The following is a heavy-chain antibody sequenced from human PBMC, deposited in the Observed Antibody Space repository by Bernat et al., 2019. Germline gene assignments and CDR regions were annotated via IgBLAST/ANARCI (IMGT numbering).Heavy chain of an antibody. V-gene: IGHV3-33*01. J-gene: IGHJ4*02. CDR3: ARAANCLITSCAIDS. Sequence: QVQLVESGGGVVQPGRSLRLSCAASGFTFSNYGMHWVRQAPGKGLEWVALIWYDGSNKYYADSVKGRFTISRDNSKNTLYLQMNSLRAEDTAVYYCARAANCLITSCAIDSWGQGTLVTVSS. D-gene: IGHD2-2*01. CDR1: GFTFSNYG. CDR2: IWYDGSNK.